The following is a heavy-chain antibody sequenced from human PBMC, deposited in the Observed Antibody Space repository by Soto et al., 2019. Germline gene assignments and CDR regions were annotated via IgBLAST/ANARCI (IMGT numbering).Heavy chain of an antibody. V-gene: IGHV5-51*01. CDR2: IYPGDSET. Sequence: SLRISCEGSGYTFATFWVGWVRQMPGKGLEWMGIIYPGDSETKYSPDFEGQVTISADRSTNTAYLQWRSLTASDTAMYYCARLGFPGAIYFDSWGLGTLVTVSS. CDR3: ARLGFPGAIYFDS. CDR1: GYTFATFW. J-gene: IGHJ4*02.